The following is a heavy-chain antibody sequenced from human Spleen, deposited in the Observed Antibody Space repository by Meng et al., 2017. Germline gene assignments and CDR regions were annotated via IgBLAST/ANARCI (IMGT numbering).Heavy chain of an antibody. D-gene: IGHD2-21*01. J-gene: IGHJ4*02. CDR3: TKTDFYCLGY. Sequence: SETLSLTCAVSGASISSDNWWSWVRQPPGKGLEWMWEIYHSGSTNYNPSLKSRITISVDKPKNQFSLTLSSVTAADTAIYYCTKTDFYCLGYWGQGTLVTVSS. V-gene: IGHV4-4*02. CDR1: GASISSDNW. CDR2: IYHSGST.